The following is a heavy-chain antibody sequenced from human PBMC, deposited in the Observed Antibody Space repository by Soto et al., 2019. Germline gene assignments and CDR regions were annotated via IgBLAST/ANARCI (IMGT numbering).Heavy chain of an antibody. CDR3: ARHLPRSGYYDFWSGSPGPYYFDY. CDR1: GGSISSSSYY. J-gene: IGHJ4*02. D-gene: IGHD3-3*01. Sequence: SETMSLTCTVSGGSISSSSYYWGWIRQPPGKGLEWIGSIYYSGSTYYNPSLKSRVTTSVDTSKDQFSLKLSSVTAADTAVYYCARHLPRSGYYDFWSGSPGPYYFDYWGQGTLVTV. CDR2: IYYSGST. V-gene: IGHV4-39*01.